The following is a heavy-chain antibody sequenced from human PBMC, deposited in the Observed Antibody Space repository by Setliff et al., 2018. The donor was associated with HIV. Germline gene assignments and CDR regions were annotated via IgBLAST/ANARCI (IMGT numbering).Heavy chain of an antibody. D-gene: IGHD6-25*01. Sequence: SETLSLTCAVYGGSFSGYYWSWIRQPPGKGLEWIGYIHHSGSTYYDPSLKSRLIISLDTSKNQFSLKLTSVTAADTAVYYCARYSPRGYTLTGPYWGQGTLVTVSS. CDR2: IHHSGST. CDR3: ARYSPRGYTLTGPY. V-gene: IGHV4-34*10. CDR1: GGSFSGYY. J-gene: IGHJ4*02.